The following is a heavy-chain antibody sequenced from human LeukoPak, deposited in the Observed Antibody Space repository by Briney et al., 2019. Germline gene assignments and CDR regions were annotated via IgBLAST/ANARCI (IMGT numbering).Heavy chain of an antibody. CDR1: GFTFSDHY. V-gene: IGHV3-72*01. D-gene: IGHD1-26*01. Sequence: PGGSLRLSWAASGFTFSDHYMDWVRQAPGKGREWVGRTRNKANSYTTEYAAAVKGRFTIARDYSKYSLYLQMNSLKTEDTAVYYCARASMRGSLYYFDYSGQGTLVTVSS. CDR3: ARASMRGSLYYFDY. J-gene: IGHJ4*02. CDR2: TRNKANSYTT.